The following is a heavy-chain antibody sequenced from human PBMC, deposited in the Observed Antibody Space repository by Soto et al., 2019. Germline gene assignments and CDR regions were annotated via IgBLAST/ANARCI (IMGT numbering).Heavy chain of an antibody. V-gene: IGHV1-2*04. J-gene: IGHJ4*02. D-gene: IGHD1-26*01. CDR2: INPNSGCT. CDR1: GYTFTGYY. Sequence: ASVKVSFKASGYTFTGYYMHWVRQAPGQGLEWMGWINPNSGCTNYAQKFQGWVTMTRDTSISTAYMELSRLRSDDTAVYYCAREIWVVGATKGSSRFDYWGQGTLVTVSS. CDR3: AREIWVVGATKGSSRFDY.